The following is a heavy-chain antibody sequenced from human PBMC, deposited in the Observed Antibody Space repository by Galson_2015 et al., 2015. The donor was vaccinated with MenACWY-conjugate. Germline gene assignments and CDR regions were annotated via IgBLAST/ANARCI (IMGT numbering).Heavy chain of an antibody. CDR2: IKKDGSGK. V-gene: IGHV3-7*03. CDR1: GFTFCNYW. Sequence: SLRLSCAASGFTFCNYWMHWVRQAPGEGLGWGARIKKDGSGKSYVDSVKGRFTISRDNTKMTMYLEINSLRAKDTAVDYCARVHYGMDVWGQGTTVTVSS. J-gene: IGHJ6*02. CDR3: ARVHYGMDV.